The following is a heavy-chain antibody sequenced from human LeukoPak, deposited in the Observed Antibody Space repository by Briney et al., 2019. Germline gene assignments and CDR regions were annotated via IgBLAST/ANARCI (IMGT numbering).Heavy chain of an antibody. CDR2: VTSDGIT. D-gene: IGHD6-6*01. Sequence: GGSLRLSCAASGFTFSSYWMHWVRQAPGKGLVWVSRVTSDGITTYADFVKGRFTISRDNAKNTVYLQMNSLRTEDTAVYYCTRDVPGQLGGVDYWGQGTLVTVSS. CDR3: TRDVPGQLGGVDY. J-gene: IGHJ4*02. CDR1: GFTFSSYW. V-gene: IGHV3-74*01.